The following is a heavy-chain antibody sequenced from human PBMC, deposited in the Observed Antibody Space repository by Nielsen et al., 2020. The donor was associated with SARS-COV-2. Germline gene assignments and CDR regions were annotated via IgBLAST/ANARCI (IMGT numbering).Heavy chain of an antibody. V-gene: IGHV5-10-1*01. CDR2: IDPRDSYT. CDR1: GYSSSNSW. Sequence: KVSCTASGYSSSNSWITWMRQTPGKGLEWIGRIDPRDSYTNYSPSFKGHVTMSVDKSRTTSGRTTAYLQWRSLEASDTAVFYCATHWPSNWYSDFWGQGTLVTVSS. D-gene: IGHD2-21*01. J-gene: IGHJ4*02. CDR3: ATHWPSNWYSDF.